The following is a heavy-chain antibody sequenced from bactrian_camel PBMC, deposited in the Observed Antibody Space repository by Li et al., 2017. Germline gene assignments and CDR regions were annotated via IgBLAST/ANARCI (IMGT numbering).Heavy chain of an antibody. CDR2: ISSDGRT. CDR1: GVTFEGAD. Sequence: QVQLVESGGGSVQTGETLRLFCLGVGVTFEGADMNWYRQPPGKRCELVASISSDGRTYYTDSVKGRFTIYEDNAKTAVYLQMRDLKPEDTASYYCAADSHKDVSDLRCDLWGQGTQVTVS. D-gene: IGHD6*01. CDR3: AADSHKDVSDLRCDL. J-gene: IGHJ4*01. V-gene: IGHV3S55*01.